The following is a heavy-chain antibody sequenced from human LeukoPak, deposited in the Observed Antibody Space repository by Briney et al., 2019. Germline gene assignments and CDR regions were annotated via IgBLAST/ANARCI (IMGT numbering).Heavy chain of an antibody. CDR1: GGSFSGYH. J-gene: IGHJ6*03. CDR3: ARGRHDITMIVVVMTSVSYYLDV. V-gene: IGHV4-34*01. Sequence: PSETLSLTCAVYGGSFSGYHWTWIRQSPGKGLEWIGDINPSGSTYYNPSLKSRLTISVDTSKNQFSLKLGSVTAADTAVYYCARGRHDITMIVVVMTSVSYYLDVLGKGTTVTVS. D-gene: IGHD3-22*01. CDR2: INPSGST.